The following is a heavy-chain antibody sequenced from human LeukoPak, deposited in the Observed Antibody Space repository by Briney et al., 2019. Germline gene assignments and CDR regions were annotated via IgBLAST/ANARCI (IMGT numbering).Heavy chain of an antibody. D-gene: IGHD3-3*01. CDR1: NGSISNTRNY. Sequence: SETLSLTCTVSNGSISNTRNYWGWIRQSPGKGLEWIGSIYYSGSTYYNPSLKSRVTISVDTSKNQFSLKLSSVTAADTAVYYCARDNLAPGLRFLEWSPFDPWGQGTLVTVSS. CDR2: IYYSGST. J-gene: IGHJ5*02. CDR3: ARDNLAPGLRFLEWSPFDP. V-gene: IGHV4-39*07.